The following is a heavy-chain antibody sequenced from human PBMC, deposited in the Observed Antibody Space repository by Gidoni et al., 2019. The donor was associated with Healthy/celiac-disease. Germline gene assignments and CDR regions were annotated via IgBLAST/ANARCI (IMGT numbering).Heavy chain of an antibody. CDR2: IYYSGST. V-gene: IGHV4-59*01. Sequence: QVQLQESGPGLVKPSETLSLTCTVPGGSISSYYWSWIRQPPGKGLEWIGYIYYSGSTNYNPSLKSRVTISVDTSKNQFSLKLSSVTAADTAVYYCARASGSYFYGMDVWGQGTTVTVSS. CDR1: GGSISSYY. J-gene: IGHJ6*02. CDR3: ARASGSYFYGMDV. D-gene: IGHD1-26*01.